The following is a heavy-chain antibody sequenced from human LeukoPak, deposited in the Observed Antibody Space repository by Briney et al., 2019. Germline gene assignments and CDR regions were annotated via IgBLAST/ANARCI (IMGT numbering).Heavy chain of an antibody. CDR2: ISSSSSTI. CDR1: GFTFSSYS. CDR3: ARAGSGVFGSYSLGPLGMDV. Sequence: GGSLRLSCAASGFTFSSYSMNWVRQAPGKGLEWVSYISSSSSTIYYADSVKGRFTISRDNAKNSLYLQMNSLRAEDTAVYYCARAGSGVFGSYSLGPLGMDVWGQGTTVTVSS. V-gene: IGHV3-48*04. D-gene: IGHD1-26*01. J-gene: IGHJ6*02.